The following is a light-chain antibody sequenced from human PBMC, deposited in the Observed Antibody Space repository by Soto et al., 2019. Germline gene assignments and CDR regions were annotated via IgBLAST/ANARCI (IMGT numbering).Light chain of an antibody. CDR1: QSVSTF. J-gene: IGKJ1*01. V-gene: IGKV3-20*01. Sequence: EIGLTQAPGTRSLSPGERAILSCRASQSVSTFLAWFQQKPGQPPRLLIYNASNRTTGIPVRVSGSGSGTEFTLTISRLEPEDFAVYYCQHYGTPPQTFGQGTKVDIK. CDR3: QHYGTPPQT. CDR2: NAS.